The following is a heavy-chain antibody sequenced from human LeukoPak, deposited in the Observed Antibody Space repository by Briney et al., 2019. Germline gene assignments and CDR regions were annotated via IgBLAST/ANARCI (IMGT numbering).Heavy chain of an antibody. CDR2: ISWNSGSI. CDR3: ARAPGYAPGRNDY. J-gene: IGHJ4*02. D-gene: IGHD3-16*01. Sequence: PGGSLRLSCAASGFTFDDYAMHWVRQAPGKGLEWVSGISWNSGSIGYADSVKGRFTISRDNAKNSLYLQMNSLRAEDTAVYYCARAPGYAPGRNDYWGQGTLVTVSS. V-gene: IGHV3-9*01. CDR1: GFTFDDYA.